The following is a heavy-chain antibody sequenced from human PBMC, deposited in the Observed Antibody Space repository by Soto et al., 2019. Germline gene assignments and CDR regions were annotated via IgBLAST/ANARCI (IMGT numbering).Heavy chain of an antibody. D-gene: IGHD3-22*01. CDR1: GFTFSSYA. CDR2: ISYDGSNK. Sequence: QPGGSLRLSCAASGFTFSSYAMHWVRQAPGKGLEWVAVISYDGSNKYYADSVKGRFTISRDNSKNTLYLQMNSLRAEDTAVYYCARGGSSGPHDYWGQGTLVTVSS. V-gene: IGHV3-30-3*01. J-gene: IGHJ4*02. CDR3: ARGGSSGPHDY.